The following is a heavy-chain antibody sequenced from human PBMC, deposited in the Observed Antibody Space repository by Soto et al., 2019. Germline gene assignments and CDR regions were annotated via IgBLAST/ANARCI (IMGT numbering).Heavy chain of an antibody. J-gene: IGHJ4*02. D-gene: IGHD2-8*01. CDR3: AKDRVYTGDFDY. Sequence: QVQLVESGGRVVQPGRSLRLSCAASGFTFRTYGMHWVRQAPGKGLEWVAFISYDEINKQYADTVKGRFSISRDNSKNTLYLQMNNLRTEDSAVYYCAKDRVYTGDFDYWGQGTLVTVSS. V-gene: IGHV3-30*18. CDR2: ISYDEINK. CDR1: GFTFRTYG.